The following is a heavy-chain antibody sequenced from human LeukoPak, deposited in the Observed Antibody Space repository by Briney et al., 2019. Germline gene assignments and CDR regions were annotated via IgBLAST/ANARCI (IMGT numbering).Heavy chain of an antibody. CDR2: IGIAGVT. V-gene: IGHV3-13*01. Sequence: GGSLRLSCAASGFSFSTYDLQWVRQVAGKGLEWVSAIGIAGVTHYQGSVKGRFTISRDNAKNCVYLEMNNLSAGDTAVYYCARDPSGYGMDVWGQGTTVIVSS. CDR1: GFSFSTYD. CDR3: ARDPSGYGMDV. J-gene: IGHJ6*02.